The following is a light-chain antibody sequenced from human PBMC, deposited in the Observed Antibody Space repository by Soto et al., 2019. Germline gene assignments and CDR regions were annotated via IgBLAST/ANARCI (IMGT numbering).Light chain of an antibody. Sequence: QMTQSPSTLSASVGDRVTITCRASHNIERWMAWYQQKPGRAPSLLIFDATTLHSGVPSRFSGGGSGTEFTLTTNGLQPDDFATYYRQQLAKSSTFGQGTTVEIK. CDR1: HNIERW. CDR2: DAT. V-gene: IGKV1-5*01. J-gene: IGKJ1*01. CDR3: QQLAKSST.